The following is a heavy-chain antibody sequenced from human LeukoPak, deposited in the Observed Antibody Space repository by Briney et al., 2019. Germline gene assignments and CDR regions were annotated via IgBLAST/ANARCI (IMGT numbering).Heavy chain of an antibody. CDR1: GYTFTGYY. CDR2: INPNSGGT. V-gene: IGHV1-2*02. J-gene: IGHJ4*02. CDR3: ALEIISWDPPGY. D-gene: IGHD1-26*01. Sequence: ASVKVSCKASGYTFTGYYMHWVRQAPGQGLEWMGWINPNSGGTNYAQKFQGRVTMTRDTSISTAYMELSRLRSDDTAVYYCALEIISWDPPGYWGQGTLVTVSS.